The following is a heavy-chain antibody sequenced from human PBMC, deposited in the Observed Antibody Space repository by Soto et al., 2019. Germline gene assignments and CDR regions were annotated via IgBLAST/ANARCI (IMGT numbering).Heavy chain of an antibody. CDR1: GGSFSGYY. J-gene: IGHJ4*02. CDR3: ARGGREQWLVPDY. Sequence: QVQLQQWGAGLLKPSETLSLTCAVYGGSFSGYYWRWIRQPPGKWLEWIGEINPSGSTNYNPSLKSRVTISVDTSKNQLSLKLSSVTAADTAVYYCARGGREQWLVPDYWGQVTLVTVSS. CDR2: INPSGST. D-gene: IGHD6-19*01. V-gene: IGHV4-34*01.